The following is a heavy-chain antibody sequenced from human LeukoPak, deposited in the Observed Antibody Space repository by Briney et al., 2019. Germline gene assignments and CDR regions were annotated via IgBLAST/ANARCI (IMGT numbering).Heavy chain of an antibody. V-gene: IGHV1-46*01. CDR2: INPSGGST. Sequence: ASVKVPCKASGYTFTSYYMHWVRQAPGQGLEWMGIINPSGGSTSYAQKFQGRVTMTRDTSTSTVYMELSSLRSEDTAVYYCARGTLALGFGELLLDIWGQGTMVTVSS. CDR3: ARGTLALGFGELLLDI. CDR1: GYTFTSYY. D-gene: IGHD3-10*01. J-gene: IGHJ3*02.